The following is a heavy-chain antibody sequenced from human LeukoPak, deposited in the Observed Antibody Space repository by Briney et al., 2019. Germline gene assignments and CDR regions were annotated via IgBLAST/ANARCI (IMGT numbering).Heavy chain of an antibody. V-gene: IGHV3-11*04. CDR2: ISSSGNTK. CDR3: ARDGGSAWFFRY. D-gene: IGHD6-19*01. CDR1: GFTLCDYY. Sequence: PGGSPRLSCAASGFTLCDYYMSWIRQAPGKGLGWVSYISSSGNTKYYADSVKGRFTISRDNAKNSLYLQMNSLRAEDTAVYYCARDGGSAWFFRYWGQGTLVTVSS. J-gene: IGHJ4*02.